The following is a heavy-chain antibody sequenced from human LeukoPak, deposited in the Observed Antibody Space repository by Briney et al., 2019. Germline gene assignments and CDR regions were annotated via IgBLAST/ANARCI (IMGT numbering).Heavy chain of an antibody. V-gene: IGHV4-59*08. Sequence: PSDTLSLTCTVSGGSISSYYWSWIRQPPGKGLEWIGYIYYSGSTNYNPSLKSRVTISVDTSKNQFSLKLSSVTAADTAVYYCARQGPPYYYGSGSHTPDAFDIWGQGTMVTVSS. D-gene: IGHD3-10*01. J-gene: IGHJ3*02. CDR1: GGSISSYY. CDR2: IYYSGST. CDR3: ARQGPPYYYGSGSHTPDAFDI.